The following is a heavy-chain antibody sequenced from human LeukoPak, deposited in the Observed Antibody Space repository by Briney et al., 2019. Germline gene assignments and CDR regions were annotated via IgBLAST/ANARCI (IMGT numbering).Heavy chain of an antibody. CDR2: ISSYSTYI. J-gene: IGHJ4*02. D-gene: IGHD3-22*01. CDR1: GFSFSDYS. V-gene: IGHV3-21*01. CDR3: ARDSFAGYDSSGYSSYDY. Sequence: GGSLRLSCAASGFSFSDYSMNWVRQAPGKGLEWVSFISSYSTYIYYADSLKGRFTISRDNAKNSLYLQMNSLRAEDTAVYYCARDSFAGYDSSGYSSYDYWGQGTQVTVSS.